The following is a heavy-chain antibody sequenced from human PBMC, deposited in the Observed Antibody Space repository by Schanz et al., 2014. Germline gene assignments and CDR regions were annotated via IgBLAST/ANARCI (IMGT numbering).Heavy chain of an antibody. Sequence: EVQLVESGGGWVQPGGSLRLSCAASGFSFSSYAMGWVRQARGKGLEWVSALSEGGGGTHYADSVRGRFTISSDSSKNTLYLQMSSLRADDTAVYYCAKAADWPVTRFDPWGQGTLVTVSS. CDR3: AKAADWPVTRFDP. CDR2: LSEGGGGT. J-gene: IGHJ5*02. V-gene: IGHV3-23*04. CDR1: GFSFSSYA. D-gene: IGHD3-9*01.